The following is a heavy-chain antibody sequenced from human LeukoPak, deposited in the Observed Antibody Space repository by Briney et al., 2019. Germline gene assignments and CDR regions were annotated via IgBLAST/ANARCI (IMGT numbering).Heavy chain of an antibody. V-gene: IGHV1-8*01. CDR2: TNPNSGNT. CDR1: GYTFTSYD. D-gene: IGHD6-19*01. J-gene: IGHJ4*02. Sequence: ASVKVSCKASGYTFTSYDINWVRQATGQGLEWMGWTNPNSGNTGYAQKFQGRVTMTRNTSISTAYMELSSLRSEDTAVYYCARVHLAVAGTGFDYWGQGTLVTVSS. CDR3: ARVHLAVAGTGFDY.